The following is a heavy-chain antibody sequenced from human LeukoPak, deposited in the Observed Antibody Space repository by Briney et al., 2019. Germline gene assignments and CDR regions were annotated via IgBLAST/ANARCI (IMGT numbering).Heavy chain of an antibody. D-gene: IGHD3-10*01. J-gene: IGHJ4*02. Sequence: GGSLRLSCAASGFTFSSYSMNWVRQAPGKGLEWVSYISSSSSTIYYADSVKGRFTISRDNAKNSLYLQMNSLRDEDTTVYYCGRSVRGVLYHDYWGQGTLVTVSS. V-gene: IGHV3-48*02. CDR1: GFTFSSYS. CDR2: ISSSSSTI. CDR3: GRSVRGVLYHDY.